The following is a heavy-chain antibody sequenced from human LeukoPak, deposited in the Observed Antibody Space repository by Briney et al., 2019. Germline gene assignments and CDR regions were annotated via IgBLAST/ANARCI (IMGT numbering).Heavy chain of an antibody. CDR1: GGSISSYY. J-gene: IGHJ6*02. V-gene: IGHV4-4*09. CDR2: IYTSGST. CDR3: ARVAVDGYNSDYYYGMDV. Sequence: SETLSLTCTVSGGSISSYYWSWIRQPPGKGLEWIGYIYTSGSTNYNPSLKSRVTISVDTSKNQFSLKLSSVTAADTAVYYCARVAVDGYNSDYYYGMDVWGQGTTVTVSS. D-gene: IGHD5-24*01.